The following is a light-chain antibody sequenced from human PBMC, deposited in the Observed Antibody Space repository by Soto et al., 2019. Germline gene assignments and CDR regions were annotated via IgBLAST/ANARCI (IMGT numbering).Light chain of an antibody. CDR1: SSNIGAGYD. Sequence: QLVLTQPPSVSGAPGQRVTISCTGSSSNIGAGYDVHWYQQPPGTAPKLLIYDNNNRPSGAPDRFSGSKSGTSASLAIAGLQAEDEGAYYCQTYDSNLSGDVVFGGGTKVTVL. CDR2: DNN. CDR3: QTYDSNLSGDVV. V-gene: IGLV1-40*01. J-gene: IGLJ2*01.